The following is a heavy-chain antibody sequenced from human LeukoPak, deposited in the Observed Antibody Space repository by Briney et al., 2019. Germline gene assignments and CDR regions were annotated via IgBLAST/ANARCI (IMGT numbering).Heavy chain of an antibody. J-gene: IGHJ2*01. V-gene: IGHV4-38-2*01. Sequence: SETLSLTCAVSGYSISSGYYWGWIRQPPGKGLEWIGSIYHSGSTYYNPSLNTRVNISVDTSKNQFSLSLSSVTAADTAVYYCARNVEMATIFLDLWGRGALVTVSS. CDR1: GYSISSGYY. CDR3: ARNVEMATIFLDL. CDR2: IYHSGST. D-gene: IGHD5-24*01.